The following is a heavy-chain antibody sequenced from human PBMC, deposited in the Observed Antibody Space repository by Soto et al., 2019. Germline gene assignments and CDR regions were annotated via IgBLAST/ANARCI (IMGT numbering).Heavy chain of an antibody. D-gene: IGHD6-19*01. V-gene: IGHV1-3*01. J-gene: IGHJ4*02. CDR1: GYTFTSYA. Sequence: ASVKVSCKASGYTFTSYAMHWVRQAPGQRLEWMGWINAGNGNTKYSQKFQSRVTITRDTSASTAYMELSSLRSEDTAVYYCAASRSSGWYNYWGQGTLVTVSS. CDR3: AASRSSGWYNY. CDR2: INAGNGNT.